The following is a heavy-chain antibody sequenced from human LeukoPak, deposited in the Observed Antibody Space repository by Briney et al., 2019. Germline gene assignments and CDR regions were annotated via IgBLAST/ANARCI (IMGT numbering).Heavy chain of an antibody. CDR1: GGSFSGYY. CDR2: INHSGST. V-gene: IGHV4-34*01. CDR3: ARGSELGEDY. Sequence: ETLSLTCAVYGGSFSGYYWSWTRQPPGKGLEWIGEINHSGSTNYNPSLKSRVTISVDTSKNQFSLKLSSVTAADTAVYYCARGSELGEDYWGQGTLVTVSS. J-gene: IGHJ4*02. D-gene: IGHD7-27*01.